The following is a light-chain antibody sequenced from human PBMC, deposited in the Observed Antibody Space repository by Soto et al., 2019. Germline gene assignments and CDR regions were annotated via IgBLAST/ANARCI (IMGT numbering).Light chain of an antibody. CDR3: SSYAGNNNLI. J-gene: IGLJ2*01. CDR2: EVT. V-gene: IGLV2-8*01. Sequence: QSVLTQPPSASGSPGQSVTISCIGTSSDVGRYNYVSWYQQNPGKAPKLMIYEVTKRPSGVPDRFSGSKSGNTASLTVSGLQAEDEADYYCSSYAGNNNLIFGGGTKL. CDR1: SSDVGRYNY.